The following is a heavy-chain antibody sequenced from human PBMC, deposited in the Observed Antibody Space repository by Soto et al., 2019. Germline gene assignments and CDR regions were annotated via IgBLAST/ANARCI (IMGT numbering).Heavy chain of an antibody. Sequence: SLRLSCAASGFTFSNYAMSWVRRAPGTGLEWVSTISGGGDGTYYSDSVEGRFTISRDNSKNTLYLQINSLRADDTAVFHCARGGYSRGWSFDYWGQGTLVTVAS. V-gene: IGHV3-23*01. CDR1: GFTFSNYA. D-gene: IGHD6-19*01. J-gene: IGHJ4*02. CDR2: ISGGGDGT. CDR3: ARGGYSRGWSFDY.